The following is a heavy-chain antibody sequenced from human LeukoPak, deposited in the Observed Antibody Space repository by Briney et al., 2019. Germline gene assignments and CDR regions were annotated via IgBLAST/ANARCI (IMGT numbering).Heavy chain of an antibody. D-gene: IGHD5-24*01. Sequence: GGSLRLSCAASGFTFSSYGMSWVRQAPGKGLEWVSSISSSSSYIYYADSVKGRFTISRDNAKNSLYLQMNSLRAEDTAVYYCARDLRMATIPFDYWGQGTLVTVSS. J-gene: IGHJ4*02. CDR2: ISSSSSYI. CDR3: ARDLRMATIPFDY. V-gene: IGHV3-21*01. CDR1: GFTFSSYG.